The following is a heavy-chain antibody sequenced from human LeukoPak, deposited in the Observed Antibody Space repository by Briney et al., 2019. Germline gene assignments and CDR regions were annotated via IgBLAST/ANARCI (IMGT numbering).Heavy chain of an antibody. D-gene: IGHD5-18*01. V-gene: IGHV5-10-1*01. CDR2: IDPSDSYT. CDR3: ARLRKDGQLWTPLGY. CDR1: GYSFTSYW. J-gene: IGHJ4*02. Sequence: GESLKISCKGSGYSFTSYWISWVRQLPGKGLEWMGRIDPSDSYTNYSPSFQGHVTISADKSISTAYLRWSSLKASDTAMYYCARLRKDGQLWTPLGYWGQGTLVTVSS.